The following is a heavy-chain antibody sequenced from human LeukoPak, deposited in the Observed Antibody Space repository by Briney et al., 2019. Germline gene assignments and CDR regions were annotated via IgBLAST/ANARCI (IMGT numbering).Heavy chain of an antibody. CDR2: MNPNSGNT. CDR3: ARTLGDSSGYYDYYYYMDV. CDR1: GYTFTSYD. Sequence: GASVKVSCKASGYTFTSYDINWVRQATGQGLEWMGWMNPNSGNTGYAQKFQGRVTMTRNASIGTAYMELSSLRSEDTAVYYCARTLGDSSGYYDYYYYMDVWGKGTTVTVSS. J-gene: IGHJ6*03. D-gene: IGHD3-22*01. V-gene: IGHV1-8*01.